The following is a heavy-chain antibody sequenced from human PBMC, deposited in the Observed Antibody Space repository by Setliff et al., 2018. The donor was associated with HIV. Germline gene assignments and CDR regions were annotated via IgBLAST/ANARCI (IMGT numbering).Heavy chain of an antibody. CDR2: INPSGGAA. J-gene: IGHJ4*02. CDR3: ARVYCSTTSCYNEYYFDY. CDR1: GYTFTDYY. Sequence: ASVKVSCKASGYTFTDYYLHWVRQAPGQGLEGLGVINPSGGAADYEQKLRGRVALTGDTSKSTVYLQLSRLRSEDTAIYYCARVYCSTTSCYNEYYFDYWGQGTLVTVSS. V-gene: IGHV1-46*04. D-gene: IGHD2-8*01.